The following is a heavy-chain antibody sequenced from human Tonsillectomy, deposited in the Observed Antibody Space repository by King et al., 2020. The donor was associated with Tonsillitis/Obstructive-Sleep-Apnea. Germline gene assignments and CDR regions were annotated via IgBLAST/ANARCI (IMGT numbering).Heavy chain of an antibody. Sequence: VQLVESGGGVVQSGRSLRLSCVASGFTFSSYGMHWVRQAPGKGLEWVAVIRYDGSNKYYTDSVKGRFTISRDNAKNTLYLQMNSLRAEDTAVYYWARESGGYNYYYYLDVWGKGTTVTVSS. CDR1: GFTFSSYG. V-gene: IGHV3-33*01. J-gene: IGHJ6*03. CDR3: ARESGGYNYYYYLDV. CDR2: IRYDGSNK. D-gene: IGHD2-15*01.